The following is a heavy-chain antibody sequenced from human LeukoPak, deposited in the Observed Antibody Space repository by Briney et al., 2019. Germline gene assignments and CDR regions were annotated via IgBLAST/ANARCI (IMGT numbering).Heavy chain of an antibody. J-gene: IGHJ4*02. D-gene: IGHD3-16*01. CDR1: GGSISSYY. V-gene: IGHV4-59*01. Sequence: SETLSLTCTVAGGSISSYYWSWIRQPPGKGLEWIGYIYYSGSTNYNPSLKSRFTISVDTSKNQFSLKLSSVTAADTEVYYCARDRGLGHDYWGQGTLVTVSS. CDR2: IYYSGST. CDR3: ARDRGLGHDY.